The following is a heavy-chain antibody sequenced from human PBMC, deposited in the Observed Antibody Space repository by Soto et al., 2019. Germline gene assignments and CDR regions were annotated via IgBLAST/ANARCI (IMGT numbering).Heavy chain of an antibody. J-gene: IGHJ4*02. CDR2: ISGSGGST. CDR3: AKVAVAGTGGDFDY. D-gene: IGHD6-19*01. Sequence: EVQLLESGGGLVQPGGSLRLSCAASGFTFSSYAMSWVRQAPGKGLEWVSAISGSGGSTYYADSVKGRFTSSRDNSKSGLYLQMNSLRAEDTAVYDCAKVAVAGTGGDFDYWGQGTLVTVSS. CDR1: GFTFSSYA. V-gene: IGHV3-23*01.